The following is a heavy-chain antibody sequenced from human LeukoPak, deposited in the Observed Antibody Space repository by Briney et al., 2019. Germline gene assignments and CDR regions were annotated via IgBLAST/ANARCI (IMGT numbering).Heavy chain of an antibody. V-gene: IGHV3-64*02. CDR2: IGGGGLTT. D-gene: IGHD1-26*01. CDR3: AREGGGSGLWYYDL. J-gene: IGHJ2*01. Sequence: QPGGSLRLSCAASGFTFGSYSMHWVRQAPGKGPEFVSVIGGGGLTTFYADSVKDRFTISRDNSKSTLYLEMGSLRAEDMAVYYCAREGGGSGLWYYDLWGRGTLVTVSS. CDR1: GFTFGSYS.